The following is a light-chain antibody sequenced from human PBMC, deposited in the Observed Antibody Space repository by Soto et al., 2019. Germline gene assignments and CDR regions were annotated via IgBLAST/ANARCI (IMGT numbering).Light chain of an antibody. CDR3: QQYGSSPYT. CDR2: GAS. J-gene: IGKJ2*01. Sequence: EIVLTQSPGTLSLSPGERVSVYCRASQSVSSSYLAWYQQKPGQAPRLLIYGASSRATGTPDRFSGRGSGTDFTLTISRLEPEDFVVYYCQQYGSSPYTFGQGTKV. CDR1: QSVSSSY. V-gene: IGKV3-20*01.